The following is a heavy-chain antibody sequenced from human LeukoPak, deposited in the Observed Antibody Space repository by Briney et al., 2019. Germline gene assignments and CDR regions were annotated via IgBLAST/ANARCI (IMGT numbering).Heavy chain of an antibody. Sequence: GRSLRLSCAASGFTFSTYAIHWVRQAPGKGLEWVAVIWFDGSEQYYADSVKSRFIISRDNSKSTSNPQLNSLRAEDTAVYYYAREGDSRWGELSPWGQGTLVTVSS. D-gene: IGHD3-16*02. V-gene: IGHV3-33*01. CDR3: AREGDSRWGELSP. CDR1: GFTFSTYA. J-gene: IGHJ1*01. CDR2: IWFDGSEQ.